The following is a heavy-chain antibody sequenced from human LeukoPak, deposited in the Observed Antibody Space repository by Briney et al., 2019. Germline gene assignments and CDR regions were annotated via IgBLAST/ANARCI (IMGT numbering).Heavy chain of an antibody. CDR1: GYTFTSYY. CDR3: AREEGSLTRYYYYGMDV. J-gene: IGHJ6*02. V-gene: IGHV1-46*01. CDR2: INPSGGST. Sequence: GASVKVSCKASGYTFTSYYMHWVRQAPGQGLEWMGIINPSGGSTSYAQKFQGRVTMTRDTSTSTVYMELSSLRSEDTAVYYCAREEGSLTRYYYYGMDVWGQGTTVTVSS.